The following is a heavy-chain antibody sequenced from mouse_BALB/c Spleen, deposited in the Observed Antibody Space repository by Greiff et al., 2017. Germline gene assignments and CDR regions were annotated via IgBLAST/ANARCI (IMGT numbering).Heavy chain of an antibody. CDR1: GYSITSGYY. J-gene: IGHJ3*01. D-gene: IGHD1-1*01. CDR3: ASYEGGRFAY. Sequence: EVKLQESGPGLVKPSQSLSLTCSVTGYSITSGYYWNWIRQFPGNKLEWMGYISYDGSNNYNPSLKNRISITRDTSKNQFFLKLNSVTTEDTATYYCASYEGGRFAYWGQGTLVTVSA. CDR2: ISYDGSN. V-gene: IGHV3-6*02.